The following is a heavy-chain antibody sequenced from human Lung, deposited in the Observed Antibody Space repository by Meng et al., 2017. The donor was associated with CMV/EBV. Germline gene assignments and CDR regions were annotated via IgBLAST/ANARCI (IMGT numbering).Heavy chain of an antibody. V-gene: IGHV1-2*02. D-gene: IGHD3-22*01. J-gene: IGHJ4*02. Sequence: ASVQVSXNATGYTFTGYFIHGVRQAPGQGREWMGWSNPKSGGTNFAQRVPGRVSMTRDSSISTVYMEQRSLSSDDTAVYYCESALHVEYIDSSGYHDHWGQGTLVTVSS. CDR2: SNPKSGGT. CDR3: ESALHVEYIDSSGYHDH. CDR1: GYTFTGYF.